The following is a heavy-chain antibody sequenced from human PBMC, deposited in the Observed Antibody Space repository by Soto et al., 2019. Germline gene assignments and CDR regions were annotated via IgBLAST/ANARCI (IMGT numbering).Heavy chain of an antibody. CDR3: ARNILTGSAYYGMDV. Sequence: ASVKVSCKASGYTFTGYDMHWVRQAPGQGLEWMGWINPNSGGTNYAQKFQGWVTMTRDTSISTAYMELSRLRSDDTAVYYCARNILTGSAYYGMDVWGQGTTVTVSS. V-gene: IGHV1-2*04. CDR2: INPNSGGT. CDR1: GYTFTGYD. J-gene: IGHJ6*02. D-gene: IGHD3-9*01.